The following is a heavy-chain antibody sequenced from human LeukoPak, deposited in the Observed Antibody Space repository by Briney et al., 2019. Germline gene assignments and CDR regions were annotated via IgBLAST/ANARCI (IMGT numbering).Heavy chain of an antibody. CDR3: AKGHSTIFGVVIIPNWFDP. CDR2: ISGSGGST. V-gene: IGHV3-23*01. CDR1: GFTFSSHA. D-gene: IGHD3-3*01. Sequence: GGSLRLSCAASGFTFSSHAMSWVRQAPGEGLEWVSAISGSGGSTYYADSVKGRFTISRDNSKNTLYLQMNSLRAEDTAVYYCAKGHSTIFGVVIIPNWFDPWGQGTLVTVSS. J-gene: IGHJ5*02.